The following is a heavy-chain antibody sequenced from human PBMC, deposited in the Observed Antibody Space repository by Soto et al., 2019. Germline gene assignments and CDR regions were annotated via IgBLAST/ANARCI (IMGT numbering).Heavy chain of an antibody. V-gene: IGHV1-46*01. CDR1: GYTFTSYY. CDR2: INPSGGST. CDR3: ARGIVVVIGPSAPFDY. Sequence: ASVKVSCKASGYTFTSYYMHWVRQAPGQGLEWMGIINPSGGSTSYAQKFQGRVTMTRDTSTSTVYMELSSLRSEDTAVYYCARGIVVVIGPSAPFDYWGQGTLVTVSS. J-gene: IGHJ4*02. D-gene: IGHD3-22*01.